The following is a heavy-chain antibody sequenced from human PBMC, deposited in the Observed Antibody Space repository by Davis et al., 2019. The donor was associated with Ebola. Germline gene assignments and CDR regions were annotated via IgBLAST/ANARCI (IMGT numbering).Heavy chain of an antibody. J-gene: IGHJ6*02. Sequence: PGGSLRLSCKGSGYSFTSYWIGWVRQMPGKGLEWMGIIYPGDSDTRYSPSFQGQVTISADKSISTAYLQWSSLKASDTAMYYCARLTMVQGAWYGMDVWGQGTTVTVSS. CDR3: ARLTMVQGAWYGMDV. CDR1: GYSFTSYW. CDR2: IYPGDSDT. V-gene: IGHV5-51*01. D-gene: IGHD3-10*01.